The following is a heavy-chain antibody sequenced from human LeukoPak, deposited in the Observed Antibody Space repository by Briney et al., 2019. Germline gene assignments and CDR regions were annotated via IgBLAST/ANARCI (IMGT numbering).Heavy chain of an antibody. Sequence: ASVKVSGKVSGKTLSDLSIHWLRQPPGKGLEWLGGSDPEDGERIYAQMFQGRVTMTEDTSIDTAYMELSSLRSEDTAVYYCVTGFTTMAVDYFDYWGQGTLVTVSS. J-gene: IGHJ4*02. D-gene: IGHD5-18*01. CDR1: GKTLSDLS. V-gene: IGHV1-24*01. CDR3: VTGFTTMAVDYFDY. CDR2: SDPEDGER.